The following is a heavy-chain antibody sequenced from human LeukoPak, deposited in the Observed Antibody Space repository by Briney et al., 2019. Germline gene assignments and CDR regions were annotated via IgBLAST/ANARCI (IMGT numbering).Heavy chain of an antibody. CDR1: GFTFSSYG. Sequence: PGGSLRLSCAVSGFTFSSYGMNWVRQAPGKGLEWVSAISGSGVNTYYADSVKGRFTISRDNSKNTLSLQMNSLRTEDTAVYFCAKVNWNFVAYYYYGMDVWGQGTTVTVSS. D-gene: IGHD1-7*01. CDR2: ISGSGVNT. CDR3: AKVNWNFVAYYYYGMDV. V-gene: IGHV3-23*01. J-gene: IGHJ6*02.